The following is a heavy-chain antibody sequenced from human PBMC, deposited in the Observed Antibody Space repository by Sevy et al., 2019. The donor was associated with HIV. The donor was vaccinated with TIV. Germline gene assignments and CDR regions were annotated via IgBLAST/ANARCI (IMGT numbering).Heavy chain of an antibody. D-gene: IGHD6-13*01. V-gene: IGHV3-30*18. Sequence: GGSPRLSCAASGFTFSSYGMHWVRQAPGKGLEWVAVISYDGSNKYYADSMKGRFTISRDNSKNTLYLQMNSLRAEDTAVYYCAKDYDPGIAAAYYFDYWGQGTLVTVSS. CDR1: GFTFSSYG. J-gene: IGHJ4*02. CDR3: AKDYDPGIAAAYYFDY. CDR2: ISYDGSNK.